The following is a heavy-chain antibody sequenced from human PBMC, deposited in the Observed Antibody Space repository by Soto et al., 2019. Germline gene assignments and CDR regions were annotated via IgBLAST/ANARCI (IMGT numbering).Heavy chain of an antibody. D-gene: IGHD3-3*01. Sequence: QPGGALRLSCAAPGFTFISYAMSWVRQAPGKGLEWVSTMSGSGGSTYYADSVKGRFTISRDNSKNTLYLQMNSLRAEDTAVYYCAKTGFLEWLFYYFDYWGQGTRGTVS. J-gene: IGHJ4*02. V-gene: IGHV3-23*01. CDR1: GFTFISYA. CDR2: MSGSGGST. CDR3: AKTGFLEWLFYYFDY.